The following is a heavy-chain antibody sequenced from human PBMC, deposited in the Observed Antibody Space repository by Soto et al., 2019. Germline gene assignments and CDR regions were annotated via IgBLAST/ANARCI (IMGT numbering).Heavy chain of an antibody. CDR2: IYHSGST. CDR3: ARVQWELLYGMDV. J-gene: IGHJ6*02. CDR1: GYSISSGYY. Sequence: PSETLSLTCAVSGYSISSGYYWGWIRQPPGKGLEWIGSIYHSGSTYYNPSLKSRVTISVDTSKNQFSLKLSSVTAADTAVYYCARVQWELLYGMDVWGQGTTVTVSS. V-gene: IGHV4-38-2*01. D-gene: IGHD1-26*01.